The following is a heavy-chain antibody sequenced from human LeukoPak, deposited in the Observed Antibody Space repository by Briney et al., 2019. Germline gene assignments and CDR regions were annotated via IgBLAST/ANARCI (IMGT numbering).Heavy chain of an antibody. Sequence: GESLQISCKGSGYSFSNYYIDWVRQMPGKGLEWMGVMYPGGSDIRYSPSFQGQVTISADKSIDTAYLQWRSLKASDTAMYYCASRTGSYYPFDSWGQGNLVTVSS. J-gene: IGHJ4*02. CDR2: MYPGGSDI. CDR3: ASRTGSYYPFDS. CDR1: GYSFSNYY. V-gene: IGHV5-51*01. D-gene: IGHD1-26*01.